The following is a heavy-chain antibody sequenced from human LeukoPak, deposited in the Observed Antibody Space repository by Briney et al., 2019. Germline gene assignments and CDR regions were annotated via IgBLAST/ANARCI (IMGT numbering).Heavy chain of an antibody. CDR2: IRSKAYGGTT. V-gene: IGHV3-49*04. J-gene: IGHJ4*02. CDR1: GFTFGYYA. Sequence: GGSLRLSRTASGFTFGYYAMSWVRQAPGKGLEWVGFIRSKAYGGTTEYAASVKGRFTISRDDSKSIAYLQMNSLKTEDTAVYYCTRSSAYCSSTSCYVLDYWGQGTLVTVSS. CDR3: TRSSAYCSSTSCYVLDY. D-gene: IGHD2-2*01.